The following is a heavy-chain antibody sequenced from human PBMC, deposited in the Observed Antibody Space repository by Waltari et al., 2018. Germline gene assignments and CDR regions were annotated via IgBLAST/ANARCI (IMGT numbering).Heavy chain of an antibody. CDR2: VYYSGSS. Sequence: QVQLQESGPGLVKPSETLSLTCTVSAGSISNFYWSWIRQPPGKGPEYIGYVYYSGSSNYNPLRKRRVTISVDTSKNQFSLRLNSGTAADTAVYYWARDLTGRAWFDPWGQGTLVTVSS. CDR3: ARDLTGRAWFDP. V-gene: IGHV4-59*01. D-gene: IGHD3-10*01. J-gene: IGHJ5*02. CDR1: AGSISNFY.